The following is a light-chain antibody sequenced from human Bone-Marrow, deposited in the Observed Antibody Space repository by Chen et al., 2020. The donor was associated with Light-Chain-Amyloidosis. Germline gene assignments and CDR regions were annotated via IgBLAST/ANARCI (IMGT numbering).Light chain of an antibody. CDR1: SDINVGSYR. CDR3: IIWHTTAWV. J-gene: IGLJ3*02. Sequence: QAVLTQPSSLSASPGASASLTCTFRSDINVGSYRIYWYQQKPGSPPQYFLRFKSDSEDQRGSVMPIIFSGSRDVATKAGFLLSAGLQSEDEAEYYCIIWHTTAWVFGGGAKLTAL. CDR2: FKSDSED. V-gene: IGLV5-45*02.